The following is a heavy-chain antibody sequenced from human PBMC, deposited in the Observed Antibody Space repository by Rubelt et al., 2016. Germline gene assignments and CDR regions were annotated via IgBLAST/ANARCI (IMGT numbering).Heavy chain of an antibody. V-gene: IGHV3-66*01. D-gene: IGHD1-26*01. CDR3: ARDGGGSYSFDY. Sequence: SGGSTYYADSVKGRFTISRDNSKNTLYLQMNSLRAEDTAVYYCARDGGGSYSFDYWGQGMLVTVSS. CDR2: SGGST. J-gene: IGHJ4*02.